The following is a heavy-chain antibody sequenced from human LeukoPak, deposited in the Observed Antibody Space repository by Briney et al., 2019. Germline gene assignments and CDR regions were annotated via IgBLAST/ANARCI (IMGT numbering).Heavy chain of an antibody. CDR1: GFTFSSYE. V-gene: IGHV3-48*03. D-gene: IGHD3-22*01. J-gene: IGHJ3*02. CDR2: ISSSGSTI. Sequence: PGGSLRLSCAASGFTFSSYEMNWVRQAPGKGLEWVSYISSSGSTIYYADSVKGRFTISRDNAKNSLYLQMNSLRAEDTAVYYCARAYYYDSSDAFDIWGQGTMVTVSS. CDR3: ARAYYYDSSDAFDI.